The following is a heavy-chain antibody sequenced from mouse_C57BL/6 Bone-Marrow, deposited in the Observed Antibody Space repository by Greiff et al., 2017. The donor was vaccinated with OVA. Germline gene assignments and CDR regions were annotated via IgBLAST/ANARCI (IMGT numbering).Heavy chain of an antibody. V-gene: IGHV5-4*01. D-gene: IGHD3-2*02. J-gene: IGHJ3*01. Sequence: EVKLMESGGGLVKPGGSLKLSCAASGFTFSSYAMSWVRQTPEKRLEWVATISDGGSYTYYPDNVKGRFTISRDNAKNNLYLQMSHLKSEDTAMYYCARDQLRPRWFAYWGQGTLVTVSA. CDR2: ISDGGSYT. CDR3: ARDQLRPRWFAY. CDR1: GFTFSSYA.